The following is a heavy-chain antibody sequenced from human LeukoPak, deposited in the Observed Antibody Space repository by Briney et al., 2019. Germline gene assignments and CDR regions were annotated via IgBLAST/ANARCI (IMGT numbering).Heavy chain of an antibody. D-gene: IGHD4-23*01. J-gene: IGHJ1*01. CDR2: TNTDGGST. CDR3: YGANAEH. Sequence: GGSLRLSCAASGFTFSSYWMHWVREAPGKGLVWVSGTNTDGGSTMYADSVKGRFTIARDNAKNTLYLQMNSLRAEDTAVYYCYGANAEHWGQGTLVTVSS. V-gene: IGHV3-74*03. CDR1: GFTFSSYW.